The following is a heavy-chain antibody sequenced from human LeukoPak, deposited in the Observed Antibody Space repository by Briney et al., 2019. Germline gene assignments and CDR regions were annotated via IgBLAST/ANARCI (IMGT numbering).Heavy chain of an antibody. V-gene: IGHV3-21*01. CDR1: GFTFSSYS. CDR2: ISSSSSYI. Sequence: GGPLRLSCAASGFTFSSYSMNWVRQAPGKGLEWVSSISSSSSYIYYADSVKGRFTISRDNAKNSLYLQMNSLRAEDTAVYYCAREWHDSSGYCDYWGQGTLVTVSS. D-gene: IGHD3-22*01. J-gene: IGHJ4*02. CDR3: AREWHDSSGYCDY.